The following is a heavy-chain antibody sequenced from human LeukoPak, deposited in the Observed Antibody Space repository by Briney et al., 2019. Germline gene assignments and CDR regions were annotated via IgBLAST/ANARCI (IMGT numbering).Heavy chain of an antibody. CDR1: GFTFSRYA. J-gene: IGHJ4*02. CDR2: ISTNGGVT. D-gene: IGHD6-13*01. CDR3: VKDVSSTYYYFDY. Sequence: GGSLRLSCSASGFTFSRYAMHWVRQAPGKGLEYVSAISTNGGVTYYADSVRGGFTISRDNSKDTLYLEMSSLRVDDTAVYYCVKDVSSTYYYFDYWGQGTLVTVSS. V-gene: IGHV3-64*03.